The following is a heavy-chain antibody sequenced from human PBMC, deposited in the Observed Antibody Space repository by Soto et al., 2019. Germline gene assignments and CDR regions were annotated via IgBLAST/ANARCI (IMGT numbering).Heavy chain of an antibody. CDR2: ISRDGSSK. Sequence: QVQLVESGGGVVQPGGSLRLSCAASGFTFSRYAMHWVRQAPGEGLEWVAVISRDGSSKYYGDSVKGRFTVSRDNSNNTLYLSMTSLRPDDTAVFYCARSRNGAVPDSINFWGQGTLVTVSS. V-gene: IGHV3-30-3*01. J-gene: IGHJ4*02. CDR1: GFTFSRYA. CDR3: ARSRNGAVPDSINF. D-gene: IGHD2-8*01.